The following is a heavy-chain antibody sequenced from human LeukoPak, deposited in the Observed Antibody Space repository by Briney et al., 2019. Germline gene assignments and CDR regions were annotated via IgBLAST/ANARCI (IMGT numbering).Heavy chain of an antibody. V-gene: IGHV1-18*01. Sequence: ASVKVSCKASGYTFTSYAMNWVRQAPGQGLEWMGWISAYNGNTNYAQKLQGRVTMTTDTSTSTAYMELRSLRSDDTAVYYCARAVVGTAEDYWGQGTLVTVSS. J-gene: IGHJ4*02. CDR1: GYTFTSYA. CDR2: ISAYNGNT. D-gene: IGHD2-2*01. CDR3: ARAVVGTAEDY.